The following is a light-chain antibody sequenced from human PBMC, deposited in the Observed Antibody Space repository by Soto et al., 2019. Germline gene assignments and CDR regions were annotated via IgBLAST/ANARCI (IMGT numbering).Light chain of an antibody. CDR3: QQSYSRPRT. Sequence: DIQLTQSPSSLSASVGDRSRITCRASQSISPYLNWYQQKPGKAPNLLIYSASILESGVPSRFSGSGSGTDFTLTISSLQPEDFATYFCQQSYSRPRTFGQGTKV. CDR2: SAS. J-gene: IGKJ1*01. V-gene: IGKV1-39*01. CDR1: QSISPY.